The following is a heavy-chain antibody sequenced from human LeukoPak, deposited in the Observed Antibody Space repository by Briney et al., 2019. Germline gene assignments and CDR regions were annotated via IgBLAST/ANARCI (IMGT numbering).Heavy chain of an antibody. V-gene: IGHV3-48*03. D-gene: IGHD3-9*01. J-gene: IGHJ4*02. CDR1: GFTFSDYE. CDR2: ISAGAGVI. CDR3: ARVRTTDTLTGYKQELDY. Sequence: GGSLRLSCAASGFTFSDYEMNWVRQAPEKGLEWVSYISAGAGVIFYADSVEGRFSITRDNAKNSLFLQMNSLRAEDTAVYYCARVRTTDTLTGYKQELDYWGRGTLVTVSS.